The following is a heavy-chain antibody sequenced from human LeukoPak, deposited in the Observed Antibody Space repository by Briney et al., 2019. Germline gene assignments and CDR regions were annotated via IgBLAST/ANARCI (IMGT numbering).Heavy chain of an antibody. CDR3: TRQYYYGSGSYYYGDYYYYYMDV. D-gene: IGHD3-10*01. V-gene: IGHV4-34*01. CDR2: INHSGST. J-gene: IGHJ6*03. CDR1: GGSFSGYY. Sequence: SETLSLTCAAYGGSFSGYYWSWIRQPPGKGLEWIGEINHSGSTNYNPSLKSRVTISADTSKNQFSLQLSSVTAAETAVYYCTRQYYYGSGSYYYGDYYYYYMDVWGKGTTVTISS.